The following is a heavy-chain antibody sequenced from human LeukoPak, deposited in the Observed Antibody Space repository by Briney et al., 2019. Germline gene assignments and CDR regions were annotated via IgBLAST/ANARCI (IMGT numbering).Heavy chain of an antibody. V-gene: IGHV4-4*07. CDR2: IYTSGST. CDR1: AGSISSYY. J-gene: IGHJ4*02. D-gene: IGHD6-19*01. Sequence: SETLSLTCSVSAGSISSYYWSWVRQPAGKGLEWIGRIYTSGSTNYNPSLKSRVTMSIDTSKNQFSLKLSSVTAADTAVYYCARGGGWDAFDYWGQGTLVTVSS. CDR3: ARGGGWDAFDY.